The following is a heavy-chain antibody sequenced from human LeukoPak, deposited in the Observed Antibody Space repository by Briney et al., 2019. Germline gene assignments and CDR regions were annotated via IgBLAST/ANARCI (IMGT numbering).Heavy chain of an antibody. Sequence: SQTLSLTCAISGDSVSSNSATWSWIRQSPSRGLEWLGRTYYRSKWHNDYAVSVKSRITIDPDTSENQFSLFLNSVTPEDTAMYYCARGPARYDYVWGTYRHPFDIWGQGTVVTVSS. V-gene: IGHV6-1*01. D-gene: IGHD3-16*02. CDR1: GDSVSSNSAT. CDR3: ARGPARYDYVWGTYRHPFDI. CDR2: TYYRSKWHN. J-gene: IGHJ3*02.